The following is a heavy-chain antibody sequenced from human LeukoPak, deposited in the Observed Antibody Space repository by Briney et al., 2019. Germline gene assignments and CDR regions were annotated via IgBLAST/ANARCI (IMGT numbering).Heavy chain of an antibody. Sequence: GGSLRLSCAASGFTFDDYAMHWVRQAPGKGLEWVSGISWNSGSIGYADSVKGRFTISRDNAKNSLYLQMNSLRAEDTALYYCAKDMSGLLWFGELLFYGMDVWGQGTTVTVSS. CDR1: GFTFDDYA. D-gene: IGHD3-10*01. CDR2: ISWNSGSI. CDR3: AKDMSGLLWFGELLFYGMDV. V-gene: IGHV3-9*01. J-gene: IGHJ6*02.